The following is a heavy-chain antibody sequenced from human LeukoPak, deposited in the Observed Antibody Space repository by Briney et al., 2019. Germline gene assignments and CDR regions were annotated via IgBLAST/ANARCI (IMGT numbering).Heavy chain of an antibody. J-gene: IGHJ4*02. CDR3: GSYYESSGFEIEY. Sequence: ASVKVSCKASGYTFTGYYMHWVRQAPGQGLEWMGWINPNSGGTNYAQKFQGRVTLTRDTSISTAYMELSSLRSDDTAVYYCGSYYESSGFEIEYWGQGTLVTVSS. D-gene: IGHD3-22*01. V-gene: IGHV1-2*02. CDR2: INPNSGGT. CDR1: GYTFTGYY.